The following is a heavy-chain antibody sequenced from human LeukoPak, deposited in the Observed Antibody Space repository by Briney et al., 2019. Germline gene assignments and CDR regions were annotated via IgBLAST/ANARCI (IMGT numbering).Heavy chain of an antibody. V-gene: IGHV4-39*01. CDR2: XYXSGST. D-gene: IGHD3-3*02. CDR3: AGYVLGYYYYMDV. Sequence: SETLSLTCTVSGGSISSSSYXXXWIRQPPGKGLXWIGSXYXSGSTYYNPSLKSRVTISVDTSKNQFSLKLSSVTAADTAVYYCAGYVLGYYYYMDVWGKGTAVTVSS. J-gene: IGHJ6*03. CDR1: GGSISSSSYX.